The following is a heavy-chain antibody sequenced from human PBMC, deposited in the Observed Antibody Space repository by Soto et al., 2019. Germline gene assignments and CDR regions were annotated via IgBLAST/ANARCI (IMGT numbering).Heavy chain of an antibody. CDR2: ISGSGSGT. D-gene: IGHD2-21*01. V-gene: IGHV3-23*01. J-gene: IGHJ4*02. CDR1: GFTFSNYA. CDR3: ARAGLGVPGDHWDY. Sequence: GGSLRLSCAGSGFTFSNYAINWVRQAPGKGLEWVAAISGSGSGTYRADWAKGRFTISRDNSKNTVYLQMNSLRAEDTALYYCARAGLGVPGDHWDYRCQGTRVTVSS.